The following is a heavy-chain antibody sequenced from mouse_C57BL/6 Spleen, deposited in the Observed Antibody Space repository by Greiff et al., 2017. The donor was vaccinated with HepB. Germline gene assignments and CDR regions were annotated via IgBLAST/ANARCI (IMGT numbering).Heavy chain of an antibody. D-gene: IGHD1-1*01. Sequence: VQLQQPGTELVKPGASVKLSCKASGYTFTSYWMHWVKQRPGQGLEWIGNINPSNGGTNYNEKFKSKATLTVDNSSSTAYMQLSSLTSEDSAVYYWARSITTVVVDYAMDYWGQGTSVTVSS. CDR3: ARSITTVVVDYAMDY. CDR1: GYTFTSYW. J-gene: IGHJ4*01. CDR2: INPSNGGT. V-gene: IGHV1-53*01.